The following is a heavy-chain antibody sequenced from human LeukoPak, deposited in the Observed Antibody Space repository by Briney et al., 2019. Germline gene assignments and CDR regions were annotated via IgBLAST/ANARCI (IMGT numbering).Heavy chain of an antibody. CDR1: GGSISSSSYY. CDR2: IYYSGST. V-gene: IGHV4-39*07. D-gene: IGHD3-22*01. CDR3: ARGSGITMIVVVIGDAFDI. J-gene: IGHJ3*02. Sequence: KPSETLSLTCTVSGGSISSSSYYWGWIRQPPGKGLEWIGSIYYSGSTYYNPSLKSRVTISVDTSKNQFSLKLSSVTAADTAVYYCARGSGITMIVVVIGDAFDIWGQGTMVTVSS.